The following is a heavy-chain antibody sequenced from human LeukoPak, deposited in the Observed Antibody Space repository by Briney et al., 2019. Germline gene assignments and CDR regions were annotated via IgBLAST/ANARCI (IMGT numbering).Heavy chain of an antibody. V-gene: IGHV3-7*01. CDR3: GRFGYVAAVDS. J-gene: IGHJ4*02. CDR2: IEPAGSAT. D-gene: IGHD2-15*01. CDR1: GFTFSSYW. Sequence: GGSLRLSCTASGFTFSSYWMTWVRQAPGKGLEWVANIEPAGSATYYVDSVKGRLTISRDNAKNLLYLQMNSLRAEDSAVYHCGRFGYVAAVDSWGQGALVTVSS.